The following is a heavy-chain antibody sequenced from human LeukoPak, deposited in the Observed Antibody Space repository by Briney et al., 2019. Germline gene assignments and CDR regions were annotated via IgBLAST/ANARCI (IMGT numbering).Heavy chain of an antibody. J-gene: IGHJ6*03. V-gene: IGHV1-8*01. D-gene: IGHD4-17*01. CDR1: GYTFTSYD. CDR3: ARGRLPINDYGNYYYYMDV. CDR2: MNPNSGNT. Sequence: ASVKVSCKASGYTFTSYDINWVRQATGQGLGWMGWMNPNSGNTGYAQKFQGRVTMTRNTSISTAYMELSSLRSEDTAVYYCARGRLPINDYGNYYYYMDVWGKGTTVTVSS.